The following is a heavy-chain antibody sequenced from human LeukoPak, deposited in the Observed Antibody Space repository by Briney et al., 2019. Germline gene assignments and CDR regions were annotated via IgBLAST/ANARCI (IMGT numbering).Heavy chain of an antibody. V-gene: IGHV1-2*02. Sequence: ASVKVSCKASGYTFTGYFMHWVRQAPGQGLDWMGWINPNTGGTKYAQKFQGRVTMTRDTSIGTAYMELSTVTSDGTAVYFCARVHATGYFSLDLGYWGQGTLVTVSS. D-gene: IGHD3-9*01. CDR2: INPNTGGT. J-gene: IGHJ4*02. CDR1: GYTFTGYF. CDR3: ARVHATGYFSLDLGY.